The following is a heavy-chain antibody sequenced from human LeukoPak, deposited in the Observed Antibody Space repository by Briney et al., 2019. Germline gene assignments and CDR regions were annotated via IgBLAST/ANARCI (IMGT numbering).Heavy chain of an antibody. J-gene: IGHJ4*02. CDR3: ARDNYDILTGYPQQGPYYFDY. CDR1: GYTFTSYG. D-gene: IGHD3-9*01. V-gene: IGHV1-18*01. CDR2: ISAYNGNT. Sequence: GASVKVSCKASGYTFTSYGISWVRQAPGQGLEWMGWISAYNGNTNYAQKLQGRVTMTTDTSTSTAYMELRSLRSDDTAVYYCARDNYDILTGYPQQGPYYFDYWGQGTLVTVSS.